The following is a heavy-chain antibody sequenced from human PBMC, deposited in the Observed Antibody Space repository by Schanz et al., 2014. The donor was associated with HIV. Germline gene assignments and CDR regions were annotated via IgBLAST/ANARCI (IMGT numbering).Heavy chain of an antibody. J-gene: IGHJ4*02. CDR1: GLTFSSYA. Sequence: VQLVESGGGVVQPGRSLRLSCAGSGLTFSSYAMSWVRQAPGKGLEWVSVISGSGGSTYYADSVKGRFTISRDNSKNTVYLQMNSLRAEDTAVYYCAKGQRGIVRGDIDYWGQGTLVTVSS. V-gene: IGHV3-23*04. CDR3: AKGQRGIVRGDIDY. CDR2: ISGSGGST. D-gene: IGHD3-10*01.